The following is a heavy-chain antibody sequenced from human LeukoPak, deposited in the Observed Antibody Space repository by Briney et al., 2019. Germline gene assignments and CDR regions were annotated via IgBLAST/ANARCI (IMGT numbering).Heavy chain of an antibody. CDR2: IFPGGSDT. V-gene: IGHV5-51*01. CDR3: ARPNGIAGYSYGYGWFDP. CDR1: GYSFTTYW. J-gene: IGHJ5*02. D-gene: IGHD5-18*01. Sequence: GESLKISCKGSGYSFTTYWIGWVRQMPGKGLEWIGIIFPGGSDTTYSPSFQGQVTISADKSISTAYLQWSSLKASDTAMYYCARPNGIAGYSYGYGWFDPWGQGTLVTVSS.